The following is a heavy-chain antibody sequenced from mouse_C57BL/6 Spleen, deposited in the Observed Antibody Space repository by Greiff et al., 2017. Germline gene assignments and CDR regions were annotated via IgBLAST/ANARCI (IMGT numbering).Heavy chain of an antibody. Sequence: EVQLMESGGGLVKPGGSLKLSCAASGFTFSDYGMHWVRQAPEKGLEWVAYISSGSSTIYYADTVKGRFTISRDNAKNTLFLQMTSLRSEDTAMYYCARQQNWETAYWGQGTLVTVSA. D-gene: IGHD4-1*01. V-gene: IGHV5-17*01. CDR2: ISSGSSTI. CDR1: GFTFSDYG. J-gene: IGHJ3*01. CDR3: ARQQNWETAY.